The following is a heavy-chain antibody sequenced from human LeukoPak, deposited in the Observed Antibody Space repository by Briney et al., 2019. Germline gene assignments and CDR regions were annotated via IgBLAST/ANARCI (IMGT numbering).Heavy chain of an antibody. J-gene: IGHJ4*02. V-gene: IGHV3-15*01. CDR1: GFTFSNAW. CDR2: IKSKTDGETT. Sequence: GGSLRLSCAASGFTFSNAWMTWVRQAPGKGLEWVGRIKSKTDGETTDYAAPVKGRFTISRDDSKNTLYLQINSLKTEDTAVYYCTTRLSSLIYWGQGTLVTVSS. CDR3: TTRLSSLIY. D-gene: IGHD3-16*01.